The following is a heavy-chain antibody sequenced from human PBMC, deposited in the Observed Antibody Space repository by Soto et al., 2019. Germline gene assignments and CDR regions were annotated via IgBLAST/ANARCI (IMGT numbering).Heavy chain of an antibody. J-gene: IGHJ6*02. V-gene: IGHV3-23*01. CDR2: LSGSGDTT. CDR1: GFTFSRYC. Sequence: XVSLILSCSASGFTFSRYCMNWVRQAPERGLEWVSALSGSGDTTYYADSVRGRFSFSSDYSKNSLYLQMSSLRGEDTAVYYFAKGTQIFYYYAMDAWGQGNTVTVSS. CDR3: AKGTQIFYYYAMDA.